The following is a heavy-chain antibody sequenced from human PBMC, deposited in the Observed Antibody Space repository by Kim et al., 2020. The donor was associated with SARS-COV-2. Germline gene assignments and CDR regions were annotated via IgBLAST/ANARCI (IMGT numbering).Heavy chain of an antibody. CDR2: ISSCGGST. CDR1: GFTFGTYA. D-gene: IGHD2-2*01. CDR3: ARTRSCSSTSCYVDY. J-gene: IGHJ4*02. Sequence: GGSLRLSCVTSGFTFGTYAMSWVRQAPEKGLEWVSGISSCGGSTYYADSVKGRFTISRDSSKNTLYLQMVSLRVDDTALYYCARTRSCSSTSCYVDYWGQGTLVTVSS. V-gene: IGHV3-23*01.